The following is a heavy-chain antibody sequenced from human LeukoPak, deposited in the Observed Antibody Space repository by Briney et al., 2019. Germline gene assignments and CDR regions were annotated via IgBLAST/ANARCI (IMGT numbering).Heavy chain of an antibody. CDR3: ARAIDVDTAMVTYWFDP. D-gene: IGHD5-18*01. J-gene: IGHJ5*02. V-gene: IGHV1-46*01. CDR1: GGTFSSYA. Sequence: ASVKVSCKASGGTFSSYAISWVRQAPGQGLEWMGIINPSGGSTSYAQKFQGRVTMTRDMSTSTVYMELSSLRSEDTAVYYCARAIDVDTAMVTYWFDPWGQGTLVTVSS. CDR2: INPSGGST.